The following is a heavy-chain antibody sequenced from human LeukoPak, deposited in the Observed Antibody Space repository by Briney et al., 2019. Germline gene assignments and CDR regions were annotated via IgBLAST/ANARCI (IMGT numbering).Heavy chain of an antibody. Sequence: AAVKVSCKVSGYTLTELSMHWVRPAPGKGREGMGGFYHEEGKRIYARKFQGRVTMTEDTSTDTAYMELSSLRSEDTAVYYCARDLKAVPVNSPLPKRGDNYYYYYMDVWGKGTTVTVSS. CDR1: GYTLTELS. CDR2: FYHEEGKR. J-gene: IGHJ6*03. CDR3: ARDLKAVPVNSPLPKRGDNYYYYYMDV. V-gene: IGHV1-24*01. D-gene: IGHD2-2*01.